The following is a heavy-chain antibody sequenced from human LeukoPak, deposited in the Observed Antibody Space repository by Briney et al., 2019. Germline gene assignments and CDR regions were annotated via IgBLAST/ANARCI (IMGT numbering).Heavy chain of an antibody. D-gene: IGHD2-21*02. CDR1: GFTFSTYT. CDR2: IAGSSGYI. Sequence: PGGSLRLSCAASGFTFSTYTMNWARQAPGRGLEWVPSIAGSSGYISYADSVKGRFTISRDNAKKSLYLQMTSLTAEDTAVYYCARDRGAYCGGDCYLGFDYWGRGTLVTVSS. J-gene: IGHJ4*01. V-gene: IGHV3-21*01. CDR3: ARDRGAYCGGDCYLGFDY.